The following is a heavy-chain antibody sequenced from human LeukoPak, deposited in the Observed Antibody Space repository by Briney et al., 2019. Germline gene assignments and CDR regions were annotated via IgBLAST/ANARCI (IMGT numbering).Heavy chain of an antibody. J-gene: IGHJ4*02. CDR1: GGTFSSYA. Sequence: SVKVSCKASGGTFSSYAISWVRQAPGQGLEWMGGIITIFGTAKYAQKFQGRVTITADESTSTASMELSSLRSEDTAVYYCAREGGDYYDSSGYYRGLLDYWGQGTLVTVSS. CDR2: IITIFGTA. D-gene: IGHD3-22*01. V-gene: IGHV1-69*13. CDR3: AREGGDYYDSSGYYRGLLDY.